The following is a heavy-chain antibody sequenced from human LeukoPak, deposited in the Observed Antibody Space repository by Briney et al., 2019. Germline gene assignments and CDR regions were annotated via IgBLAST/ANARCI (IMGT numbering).Heavy chain of an antibody. CDR3: ARRSGSPPDVFDI. V-gene: IGHV3-74*01. D-gene: IGHD1-26*01. Sequence: GGSLRLSCAASGFTFSSYWMHWVRQVPGKGLMWVSRIKTDGSSTSYADSVKGRFTISRDNAKNSLYLQMNSLRAEDTAVYYCARRSGSPPDVFDIWGQGTMVTVSS. J-gene: IGHJ3*02. CDR2: IKTDGSST. CDR1: GFTFSSYW.